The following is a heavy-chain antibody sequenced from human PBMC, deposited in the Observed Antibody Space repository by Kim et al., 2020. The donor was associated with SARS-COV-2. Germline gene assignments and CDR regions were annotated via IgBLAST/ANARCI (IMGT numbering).Heavy chain of an antibody. Sequence: GGSLRLSCAASGFTFNNYAMSWVRQAPGKGLEWVSTISGSGAPTYYADSVKGRFTIPRDDSKNTLHLQMNSLRAEATAVYYCAKASSRGAYLTYFDYWG. CDR1: GFTFNNYA. J-gene: IGHJ4*01. CDR2: ISGSGAPT. V-gene: IGHV3-23*01. CDR3: AKASSRGAYLTYFDY. D-gene: IGHD1-26*01.